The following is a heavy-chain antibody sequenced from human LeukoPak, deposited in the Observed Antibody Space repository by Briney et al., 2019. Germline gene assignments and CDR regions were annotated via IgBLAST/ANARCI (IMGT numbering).Heavy chain of an antibody. D-gene: IGHD6-19*01. J-gene: IGHJ4*02. Sequence: PGGSLRLSCAASGLTFSSYWMSWVRQAPGKGLEWVANIKQDGSEKYYVDSVKGRFTISRDNAKNSLYLQMNSLRAEDTAVYYCARARGDLIVYSSGWYFDYWGQGTLVTVSS. CDR2: IKQDGSEK. CDR1: GLTFSSYW. CDR3: ARARGDLIVYSSGWYFDY. V-gene: IGHV3-7*01.